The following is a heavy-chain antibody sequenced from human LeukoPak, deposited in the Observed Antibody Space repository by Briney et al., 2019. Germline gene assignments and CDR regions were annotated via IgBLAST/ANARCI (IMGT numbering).Heavy chain of an antibody. CDR1: GGSISSYY. CDR2: IYYSGST. CDR3: ARGLMGATHIDF. V-gene: IGHV4-59*01. Sequence: KPSETLSLTCTVSGGSISSYYWSWIRQPPGKGLEWIAYIYYSGSTNYNPSLKSRVTISVDTSKNQFSLKLSSVTAADTAVYYRARGLMGATHIDFWGQGTLVTVSS. D-gene: IGHD1-26*01. J-gene: IGHJ4*02.